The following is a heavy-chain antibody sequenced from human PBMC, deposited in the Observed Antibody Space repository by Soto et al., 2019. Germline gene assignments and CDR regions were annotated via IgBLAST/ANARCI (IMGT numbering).Heavy chain of an antibody. Sequence: QVQLVESGGGVVQPGRSLRLSCAASGFTFSSYGMHWVRQAPGKGLEWVAVISYDGRNKYYADAVKGRFTISRDNSKNTLYLQMSSLRAEDTAVYYCVEDGSSGWPYFYDMDVWGQGTTVTVSS. CDR2: ISYDGRNK. CDR3: VEDGSSGWPYFYDMDV. CDR1: GFTFSSYG. D-gene: IGHD6-19*01. V-gene: IGHV3-30*18. J-gene: IGHJ6*02.